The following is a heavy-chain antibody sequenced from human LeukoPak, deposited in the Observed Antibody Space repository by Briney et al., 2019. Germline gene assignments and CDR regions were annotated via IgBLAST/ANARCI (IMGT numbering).Heavy chain of an antibody. J-gene: IGHJ6*02. CDR2: ISSSSSTK. Sequence: GGSLRLSCADSGFTISTYSMNWVRQAPGKGLEWVSYISSSSSTKYYADSVKGRFTISRDNAKRSLYLQMNSLRAEDTAVYYCARGGVSSYGMDVWGQGTTVTVSS. CDR1: GFTISTYS. CDR3: ARGGVSSYGMDV. D-gene: IGHD3-3*02. V-gene: IGHV3-48*04.